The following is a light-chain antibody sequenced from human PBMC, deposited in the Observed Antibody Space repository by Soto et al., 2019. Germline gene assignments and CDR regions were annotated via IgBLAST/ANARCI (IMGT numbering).Light chain of an antibody. J-gene: IGLJ3*02. CDR1: SSNIGSNT. CDR3: AAWDDSLNGLWV. CDR2: SNN. V-gene: IGLV1-44*01. Sequence: QSVLTQPPSASGTPGQRVTISCSGSSSNIGSNTVNWYQPLPGTAPQLLIYSNNQRPSGVPDRFSGSKSGTSASLAISGLQSEDEADYYCAAWDDSLNGLWVFGGGTQVTVL.